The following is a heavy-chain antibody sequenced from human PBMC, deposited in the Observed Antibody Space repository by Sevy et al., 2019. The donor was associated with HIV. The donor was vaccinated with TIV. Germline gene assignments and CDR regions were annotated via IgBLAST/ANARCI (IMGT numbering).Heavy chain of an antibody. D-gene: IGHD2-21*02. CDR1: GFTFSSYG. CDR3: AREKSCGGDCYYFDY. J-gene: IGHJ4*01. CDR2: ISYDGSNK. V-gene: IGHV3-30*03. Sequence: GGSLRLSCAASGFTFSSYGMHWVRQAPGKGLEWVAVISYDGSNKYYADSVKGRFTISRDNSKNSLYLQMNSLRAEDTAFYFCAREKSCGGDCYYFDYWGHGTLVTVSS.